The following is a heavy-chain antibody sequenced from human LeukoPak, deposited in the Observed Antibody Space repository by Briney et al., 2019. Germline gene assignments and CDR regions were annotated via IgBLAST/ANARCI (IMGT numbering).Heavy chain of an antibody. CDR2: IRSKAYGGTT. Sequence: GGSLRLSCTASGFTFGDYAMSWFRQAPGKGLEWVGFIRSKAYGGTTEYAASVKGRFTISRDDSKSIAYLQMNSLKTEDTAVYYCTRAYTQLGFDPWGQGTLITVSS. CDR1: GFTFGDYA. V-gene: IGHV3-49*03. J-gene: IGHJ5*02. CDR3: TRAYTQLGFDP. D-gene: IGHD2-2*01.